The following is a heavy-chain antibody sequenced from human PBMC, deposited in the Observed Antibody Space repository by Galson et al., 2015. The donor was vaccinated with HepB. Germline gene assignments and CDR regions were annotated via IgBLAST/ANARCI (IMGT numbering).Heavy chain of an antibody. V-gene: IGHV4-31*02. CDR2: VYHSGST. J-gene: IGHJ3*02. CDR3: ARDHLAGTAFDI. D-gene: IGHD6-19*01. Sequence: WIGYVYHSGSTHYNPSLKSRVTISVDTPKNQFSLKLTSVTAADTAVYYCARDHLAGTAFDIWGQGTKVTVSS.